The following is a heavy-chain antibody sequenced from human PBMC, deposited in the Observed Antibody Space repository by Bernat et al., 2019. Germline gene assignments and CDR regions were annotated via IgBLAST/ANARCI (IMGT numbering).Heavy chain of an antibody. Sequence: EVQLVESGGGLVQPGGSLRLSCAASGFTFSSYAMSWVRQAPGKGLEWVSAISGSGGSTYSAASGKGRVTISRGNSKNTLYLQMDSLRAEDTAVYYCAKGRGYYDILTGYYTPQWYFDYWGQGTLVTVSS. CDR2: ISGSGGST. V-gene: IGHV3-23*04. D-gene: IGHD3-9*01. CDR1: GFTFSSYA. CDR3: AKGRGYYDILTGYYTPQWYFDY. J-gene: IGHJ4*02.